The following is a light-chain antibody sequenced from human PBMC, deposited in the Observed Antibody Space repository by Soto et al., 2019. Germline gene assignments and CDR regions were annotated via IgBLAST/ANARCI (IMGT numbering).Light chain of an antibody. V-gene: IGLV1-47*02. Sequence: QSVLTQPPSASGAPGQRVTISCSGSSSNIRSYHMYWYQQFPGTAPKLLIYSNYQRPSGVPDRFSASKSGTSASLAISGLRSDDEADYYCATWDDSLSAWVFGGGTKVTVL. J-gene: IGLJ3*02. CDR3: ATWDDSLSAWV. CDR1: SSNIRSYH. CDR2: SNY.